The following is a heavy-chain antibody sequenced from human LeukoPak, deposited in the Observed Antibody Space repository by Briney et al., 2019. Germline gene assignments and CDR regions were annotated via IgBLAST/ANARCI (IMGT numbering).Heavy chain of an antibody. CDR2: INPNSGGT. D-gene: IGHD3-10*01. CDR3: ARGHGSYYYYMDV. Sequence: ASVKVSCKASGYTFTDFYMLWVRQAPGQGLEWMGWINPNSGGTDYAQKFQDRVTMTRDTSTSTAYMELSRLRSDDTAVYHCARGHGSYYYYMDVWGKGPTVTVSS. V-gene: IGHV1-2*02. CDR1: GYTFTDFY. J-gene: IGHJ6*03.